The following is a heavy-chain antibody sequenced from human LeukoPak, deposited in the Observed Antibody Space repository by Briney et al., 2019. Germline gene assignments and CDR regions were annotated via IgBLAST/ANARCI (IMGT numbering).Heavy chain of an antibody. V-gene: IGHV4-61*05. CDR2: IYYNGST. Sequence: PSETLSLTCTVSGGSISSSSYYWGWIRQPPGKGLEWIGYIYYNGSTNYNPSLKSRVTISVDTSKNQFSLKLSSVTAADTAVYYCASDSIAVAKGAFDIWGQGTMVTISS. CDR1: GGSISSSSYY. J-gene: IGHJ3*02. D-gene: IGHD6-19*01. CDR3: ASDSIAVAKGAFDI.